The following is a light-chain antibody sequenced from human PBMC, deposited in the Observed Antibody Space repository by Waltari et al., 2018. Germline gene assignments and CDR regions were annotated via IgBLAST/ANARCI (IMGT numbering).Light chain of an antibody. J-gene: IGKJ4*01. CDR3: HQSGGSGRA. CDR1: QSVGHTY. V-gene: IGKV3-20*01. CDR2: GAS. Sequence: ENVLTQSPGTLSLSPGESATLSCRARQSVGHTYLAWYQQKPGQAPRLLIYGASTRATGIPDRFSGSGSGTDFTLTISRLEPEDVAVYYCHQSGGSGRAFGGGTKVEIK.